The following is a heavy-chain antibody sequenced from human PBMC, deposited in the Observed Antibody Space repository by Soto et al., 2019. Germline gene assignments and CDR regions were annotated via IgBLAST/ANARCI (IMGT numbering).Heavy chain of an antibody. CDR2: ISWNSGSI. D-gene: IGHD2-15*01. Sequence: GGSLRLSCAASGFTFDDYAMHWVRQAPGKGLEWVSGISWNSGSIGYADSVKGRFTISRDNAKNSLYLQMNSLRAEDTALYYCAKDKLILGSCYSDYFDYWGQGTLVTVSS. CDR1: GFTFDDYA. V-gene: IGHV3-9*01. J-gene: IGHJ4*02. CDR3: AKDKLILGSCYSDYFDY.